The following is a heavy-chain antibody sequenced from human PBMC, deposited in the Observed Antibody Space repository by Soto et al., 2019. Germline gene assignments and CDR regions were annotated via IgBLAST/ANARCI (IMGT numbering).Heavy chain of an antibody. CDR3: ARDLYDILTGYYKMYCYYGMDV. D-gene: IGHD3-9*01. Sequence: GASVKVSCKASGYTFTSYGISWVRQAPGQGLEWMGWISAYNGNTNYAQKLQGRVTMTTDTSTSTAYMELRSLRSDDTAVYYCARDLYDILTGYYKMYCYYGMDVWGQGTTVIVSS. CDR2: ISAYNGNT. CDR1: GYTFTSYG. V-gene: IGHV1-18*01. J-gene: IGHJ6*02.